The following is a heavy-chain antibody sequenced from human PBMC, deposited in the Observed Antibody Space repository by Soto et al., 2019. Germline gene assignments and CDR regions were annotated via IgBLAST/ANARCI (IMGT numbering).Heavy chain of an antibody. CDR2: INSDGSGI. Sequence: EVQLVESGGGLVQPGGSLRLSCAASGFMFNTYWMHWVRQAPGKGLTWVSRINSDGSGINYAASVKGRFTISKDNAKNTLYLQMSSLRAEDSAVYYCARDRSYNMDVWGQGTTVTVSS. J-gene: IGHJ6*02. CDR3: ARDRSYNMDV. D-gene: IGHD1-1*01. CDR1: GFMFNTYW. V-gene: IGHV3-74*01.